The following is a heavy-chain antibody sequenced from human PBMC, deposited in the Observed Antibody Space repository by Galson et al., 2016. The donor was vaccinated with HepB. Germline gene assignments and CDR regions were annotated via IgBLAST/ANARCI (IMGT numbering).Heavy chain of an antibody. CDR1: GGSISSYY. D-gene: IGHD5-18*01. V-gene: IGHV4-59*01. CDR2: IYYSGST. Sequence: SETLSLTCTVSGGSISSYYWSWIRQPPGKGLEWIGFIYYSGSTNYNPSLKSRVTISVDTSKNQFSLKLSSVAAADTAVYYCARVPPDTASGLFDLWGRGTLVTVSS. CDR3: ARVPPDTASGLFDL. J-gene: IGHJ2*01.